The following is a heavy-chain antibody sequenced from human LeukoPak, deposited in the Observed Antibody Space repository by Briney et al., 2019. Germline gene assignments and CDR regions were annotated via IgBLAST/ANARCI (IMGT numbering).Heavy chain of an antibody. CDR3: ARGGSYYYYYYMDV. J-gene: IGHJ6*03. CDR1: GGSISSGGDS. V-gene: IGHV4-61*02. CDR2: IYTSGST. Sequence: PSQTLSLTCAVSGGSISSGGDSWTWIRQPPGKGLEWIGRIYTSGSTNYNPSLKSQVTMSVDTSKNQFSLKLSSVTAADTAVYYCARGGSYYYYYYMDVWGKGTTVTISS. D-gene: IGHD3-16*01.